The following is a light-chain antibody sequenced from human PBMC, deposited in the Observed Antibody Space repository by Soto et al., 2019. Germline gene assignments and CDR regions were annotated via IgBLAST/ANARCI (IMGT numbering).Light chain of an antibody. Sequence: AIQMTQSPSSLSASVGDRVTITCRARQGIGNALGWYQQKPGTAPKLLIYAASSLQSGVPSRFSGSGSGSDFTLTISSLQPEDFATYYCLQDYNYPRTFGHGTKVEIK. CDR2: AAS. J-gene: IGKJ1*01. CDR1: QGIGNA. CDR3: LQDYNYPRT. V-gene: IGKV1-6*01.